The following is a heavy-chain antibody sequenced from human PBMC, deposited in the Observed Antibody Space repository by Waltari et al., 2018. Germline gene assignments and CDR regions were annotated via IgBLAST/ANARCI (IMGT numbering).Heavy chain of an antibody. CDR3: ARQGGSGSWRYYYYYMDV. J-gene: IGHJ6*03. V-gene: IGHV4-39*01. Sequence: QVQLQESGPGLVKPSETLSLTCTVSGGSISSSSYYWGWIRQPPGKGLEWIGSIYYSGSTYYNPSLKSRVTISVDTSKNQFSLKLSSVTAADTAVYYCARQGGSGSWRYYYYYMDVWGKGTTVTVSS. D-gene: IGHD3-10*01. CDR1: GGSISSSSYY. CDR2: IYYSGST.